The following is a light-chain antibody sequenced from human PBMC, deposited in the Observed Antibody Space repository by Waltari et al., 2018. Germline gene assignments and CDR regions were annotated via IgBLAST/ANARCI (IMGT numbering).Light chain of an antibody. CDR2: WSS. V-gene: IGKV4-1*01. J-gene: IGKJ1*01. CDR1: QTVLHSSDTKNY. CDR3: HQYSSTPWT. Sequence: DIVMTQSPHSLAVSLGERATLNCKSSQTVLHSSDTKNYVAWYQQKPGQPPKLLIYWSSTRESGVPDRFSGSGSGTDFTLTISSLQAEDVAVYYCHQYSSTPWTFGQGTKVEVK.